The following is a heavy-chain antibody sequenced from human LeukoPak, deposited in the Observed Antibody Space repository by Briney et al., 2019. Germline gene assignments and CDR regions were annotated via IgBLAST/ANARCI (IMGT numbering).Heavy chain of an antibody. Sequence: PGGSLRLSCAASGFTFSSSEMNWVRQAPGKGLEWGSYISSTGSSIYYADSVKGRFTISRENAKNSLYLQLNSLRAENTAVYYCARQGGEMTTISNAFDIWGQGTLVTVSS. J-gene: IGHJ3*02. CDR1: GFTFSSSE. V-gene: IGHV3-48*03. CDR3: ARQGGEMTTISNAFDI. CDR2: ISSTGSSI. D-gene: IGHD5-24*01.